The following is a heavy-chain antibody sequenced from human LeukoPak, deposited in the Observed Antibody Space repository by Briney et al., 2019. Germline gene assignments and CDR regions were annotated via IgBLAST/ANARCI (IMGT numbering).Heavy chain of an antibody. Sequence: GGSLRLSCAASGFTFDDYGMSWVRQAPGKGLEWVSGINWNGDRTGYADSVRGRFTTSRDNAKNSLYLQMNSLRAEDTAVYYCAISGDGHNYFDYWGQGILVTVSS. CDR2: INWNGDRT. J-gene: IGHJ4*02. D-gene: IGHD5-24*01. CDR1: GFTFDDYG. V-gene: IGHV3-20*04. CDR3: AISGDGHNYFDY.